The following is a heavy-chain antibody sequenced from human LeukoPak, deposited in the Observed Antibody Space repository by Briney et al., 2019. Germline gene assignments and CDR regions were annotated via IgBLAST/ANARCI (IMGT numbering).Heavy chain of an antibody. Sequence: PGGSLRLSCAASGFTFSSYAMHWVRQAPGKGLEWVAVISYDGSNKYYADSVKGRFTISRDNSKNTLYLQMNSLRAEDTAVYYCARKSRAGYNYDSSGFFDYWGQGTLVTVSS. V-gene: IGHV3-30-3*01. CDR3: ARKSRAGYNYDSSGFFDY. CDR2: ISYDGSNK. CDR1: GFTFSSYA. D-gene: IGHD5-24*01. J-gene: IGHJ4*02.